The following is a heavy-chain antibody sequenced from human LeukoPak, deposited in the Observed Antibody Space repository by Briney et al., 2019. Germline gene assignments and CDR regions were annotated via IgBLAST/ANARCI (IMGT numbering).Heavy chain of an antibody. J-gene: IGHJ4*02. CDR3: AKPPRYSSSYPDY. V-gene: IGHV3-30*02. CDR1: GFSLGSYG. CDR2: IRYDGSNK. Sequence: GGSLRLSCAASGFSLGSYGMHWVRQAPGKGLEWVAFIRYDGSNKYYADSVKGRFTISRDNSKNTLYLQMNSLRAEDTAVYYCAKPPRYSSSYPDYWGQGTLVTVSS. D-gene: IGHD6-6*01.